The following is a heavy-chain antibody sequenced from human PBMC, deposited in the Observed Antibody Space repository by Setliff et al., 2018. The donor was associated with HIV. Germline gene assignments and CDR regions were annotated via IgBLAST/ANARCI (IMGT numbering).Heavy chain of an antibody. D-gene: IGHD2-21*01. CDR3: ARVPVAGATWFDP. CDR1: GVSINRTDHY. J-gene: IGHJ5*02. Sequence: TSETLSLTCSVSGVSINRTDHYWGWIRQSPGKRLEWIGSVSQSGSTYYNPSLKSRITISVDRSKNLFSLKLISVTAADQGVYYCARVPVAGATWFDPWGLGTLVTAPQ. V-gene: IGHV4-39*01. CDR2: VSQSGST.